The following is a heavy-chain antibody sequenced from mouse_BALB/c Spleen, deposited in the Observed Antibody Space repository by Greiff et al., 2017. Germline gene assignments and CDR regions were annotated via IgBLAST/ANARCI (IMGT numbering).Heavy chain of an antibody. CDR3: ARDRDYRYAYYYAMDY. CDR1: GFTFSSYG. CDR2: INSNGGST. Sequence: VQLKESGGGLVQPGGSLKLSCAASGFTFSSYGMSWVRQTPDKRLELVATINSNGGSTYYPDSVKGRFTISRDNAKNTLYLQMSSLKSEDTAMYYCARDRDYRYAYYYAMDYWGQGTSVTVSS. J-gene: IGHJ4*01. V-gene: IGHV5-6-3*01. D-gene: IGHD2-14*01.